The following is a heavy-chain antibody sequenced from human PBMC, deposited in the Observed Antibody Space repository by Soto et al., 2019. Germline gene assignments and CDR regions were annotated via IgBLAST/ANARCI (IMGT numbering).Heavy chain of an antibody. D-gene: IGHD3-3*01. CDR2: IYYSGST. V-gene: IGHV4-31*03. J-gene: IGHJ5*02. CDR1: GGSISSGGYY. Sequence: QVQLQESGPGLVKPSQTLSLTCTVSGGSISSGGYYWSWIRQHPGKGLEWIGYIYYSGSTYYNPSLKSRVTISVDTSKNQSSLKLSSVTAADTAVYYCAREREYYDFWSGYSRTNWFDPWGQGTLVTVSS. CDR3: AREREYYDFWSGYSRTNWFDP.